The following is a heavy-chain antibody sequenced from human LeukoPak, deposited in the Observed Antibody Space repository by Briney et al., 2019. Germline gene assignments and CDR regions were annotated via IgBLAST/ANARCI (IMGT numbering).Heavy chain of an antibody. CDR1: GGSFTGYY. CDR3: AVAGYGRRFDN. CDR2: INRSGST. J-gene: IGHJ4*02. V-gene: IGHV4-34*01. D-gene: IGHD5-18*01. Sequence: PSETLSLTCAVYGGSFTGYYWSWIRQPPGKGLEWIGEINRSGSTNYNPSLKSRVTISVDMSKNQFSLKLSSVTAADAAMYYCAVAGYGRRFDNWGQGTLVTVSS.